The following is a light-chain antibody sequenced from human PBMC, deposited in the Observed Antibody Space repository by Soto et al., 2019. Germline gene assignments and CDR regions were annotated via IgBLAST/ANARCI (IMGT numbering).Light chain of an antibody. J-gene: IGKJ4*01. Sequence: DIQLTHSPSFLSPSIGESVTITCXASQVISTFVNWYQQKGGKAPKLLIHASSTLPSGVPSRFSGTGSGTDFTLTISDLQPEDCATYYCQQTYSNRLSFGGGTKVDIK. CDR1: QVISTF. CDR3: QQTYSNRLS. V-gene: IGKV1-39*01. CDR2: ASS.